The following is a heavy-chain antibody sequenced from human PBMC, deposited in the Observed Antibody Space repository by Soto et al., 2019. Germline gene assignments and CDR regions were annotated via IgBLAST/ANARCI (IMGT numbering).Heavy chain of an antibody. V-gene: IGHV1-69*13. CDR2: IIPVFGTA. CDR3: ARGDATKIVVTTYYAMDV. Sequence: SVKVSCKASGGSLSNYGISWVRQAPGQGLEWMGGIIPVFGTANYAQKFQGRVTITADESTSIVYMDETSLRSEDTAVYYCARGDATKIVVTTYYAMDVWGQGTKVTVSS. D-gene: IGHD3-9*01. CDR1: GGSLSNYG. J-gene: IGHJ6*02.